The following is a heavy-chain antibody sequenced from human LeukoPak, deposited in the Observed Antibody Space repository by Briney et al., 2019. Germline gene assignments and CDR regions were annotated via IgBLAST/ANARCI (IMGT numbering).Heavy chain of an antibody. CDR1: GFTFSSYG. J-gene: IGHJ5*02. CDR3: AKERYFDWLSPHWFDP. CDR2: ISYDGSNK. D-gene: IGHD3-9*01. V-gene: IGHV3-30*18. Sequence: PGGSLRLSCAASGFTFSSYGMHWVRQAPGKGLEWAAVISYDGSNKYYADSVKGRFTISRDNSKNTLYLQMNSLRAEDTAVYYCAKERYFDWLSPHWFDPWGQGTLVTVSS.